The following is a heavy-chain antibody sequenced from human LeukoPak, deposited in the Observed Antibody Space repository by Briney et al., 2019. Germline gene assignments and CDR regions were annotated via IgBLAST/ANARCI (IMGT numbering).Heavy chain of an antibody. D-gene: IGHD6-6*01. J-gene: IGHJ4*02. CDR3: ARFSQLASNDY. Sequence: PGGSLRLSCAASGFTFSSCWMSWVRQAPGKGLEWVANIKEDGSEKYYVDSVKGRFTISRDNAHNSLCLQMNSLRAEDTAVYYCARFSQLASNDYWGQGTLVTVSS. CDR2: IKEDGSEK. V-gene: IGHV3-7*01. CDR1: GFTFSSCW.